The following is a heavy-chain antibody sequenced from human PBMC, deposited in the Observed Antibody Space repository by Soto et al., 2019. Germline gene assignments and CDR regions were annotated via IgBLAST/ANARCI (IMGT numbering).Heavy chain of an antibody. CDR1: GYMFSHYG. Sequence: QIQLVQSGAEVKKPGASVKVSCKASGYMFSHYGINWVRQAPGQGLEWVAWISVYNGNTNYAQKFQGRVTMIMDSSTNTAYMELRRLTSDDTAVYYCSRDLLPMTGTANEAFDIWGQGTMVTVSS. CDR2: ISVYNGNT. J-gene: IGHJ3*02. D-gene: IGHD1-1*01. CDR3: SRDLLPMTGTANEAFDI. V-gene: IGHV1-18*04.